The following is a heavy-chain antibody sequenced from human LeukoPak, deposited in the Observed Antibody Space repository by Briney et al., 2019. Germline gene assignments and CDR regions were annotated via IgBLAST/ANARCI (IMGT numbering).Heavy chain of an antibody. J-gene: IGHJ6*02. CDR2: IYPGDSDP. CDR1: GYSFTSYW. CDR3: ARQAPNYFYGMDV. V-gene: IGHV5-51*01. Sequence: PGESLKISCKGSGYSFTSYWIGWVRQMPGKGLEWTGFIYPGDSDPKYSPSFQGQVTISADKSINTAYLQWSSLKASDTAMYYRARQAPNYFYGMDVWGQGTTVTVSS.